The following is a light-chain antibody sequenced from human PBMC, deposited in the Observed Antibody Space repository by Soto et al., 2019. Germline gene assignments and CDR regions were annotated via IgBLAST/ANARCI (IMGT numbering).Light chain of an antibody. J-gene: IGLJ2*01. CDR3: ASWDTRLTVAI. CDR2: DND. CDR1: TSNVGTKH. Sequence: QSVLTQPPSVSAAPGQKVTISGSGSTSNVGTKHVSWYQQFPGTVPKVLIYDNDKRRSGIPDRFSGSRSGTTATLAITGLQSGDEADYYCASWDTRLTVAIFGGRTTLTVL. V-gene: IGLV1-51*01.